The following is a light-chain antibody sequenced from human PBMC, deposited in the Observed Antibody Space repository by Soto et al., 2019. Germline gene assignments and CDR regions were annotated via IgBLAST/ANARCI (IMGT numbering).Light chain of an antibody. CDR3: FSFTTTRPHV. J-gene: IGLJ1*01. CDR1: SSDIGAYDY. V-gene: IGLV2-14*01. Sequence: QSALTQPASRSGSPGQSITISCTGTSSDIGAYDYVSWFQQHPGKAPKLMISEVNNRPSGVSNRFSGSKSGNTAYLTISGLQVEDEAEYFCFSFTTTRPHVFGTGTKLTVL. CDR2: EVN.